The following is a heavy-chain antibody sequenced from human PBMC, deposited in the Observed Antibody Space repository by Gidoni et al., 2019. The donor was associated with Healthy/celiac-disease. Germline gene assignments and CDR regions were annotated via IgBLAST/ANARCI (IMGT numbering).Heavy chain of an antibody. CDR3: ARDQAVVVGATTYFDY. D-gene: IGHD1-26*01. CDR1: GASGSTNRAA. CDR2: TYYRSKWYN. Sequence: QVQLQQSGPGLVKPSQPLSLTCALSGASGSTNRAAWNWIRQSPSRGLEWLGRTYYRSKWYNDYAVSVKSRITINPDTSKNQFSLQLNSVTPEDTAVYYCARDQAVVVGATTYFDYWGQGTLVTVSS. V-gene: IGHV6-1*01. J-gene: IGHJ4*02.